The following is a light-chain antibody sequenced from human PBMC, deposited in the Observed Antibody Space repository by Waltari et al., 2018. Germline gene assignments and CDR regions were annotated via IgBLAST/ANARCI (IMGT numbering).Light chain of an antibody. CDR2: GSY. V-gene: IGKV3-15*01. CDR1: QSTSSN. Sequence: DIVMTQSPATLSVSPGERVTLPFRASQSTSSNLSWYHQGPGQAPKLLIYGSYNRATGIPARFSGSGSGTEFTLTISSLQSGDFAVYFCQHYDGWPPSYTFGQGTKLEIK. CDR3: QHYDGWPPSYT. J-gene: IGKJ2*01.